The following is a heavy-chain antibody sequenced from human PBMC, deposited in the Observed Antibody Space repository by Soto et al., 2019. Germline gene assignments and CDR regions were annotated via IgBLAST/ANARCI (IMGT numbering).Heavy chain of an antibody. V-gene: IGHV1-3*01. J-gene: IGHJ4*02. CDR1: GYTFTGYY. Sequence: ASVKVSCKASGYTFTGYYMHWVRQAPGQGLEWMGWINASNGNTKYSQKFQGRVTITRDTSASTAYMELSSLRSEDTAVYYCARGPGPRITMVRGVDEPFDYWGQGTLVTVSS. D-gene: IGHD3-10*01. CDR3: ARGPGPRITMVRGVDEPFDY. CDR2: INASNGNT.